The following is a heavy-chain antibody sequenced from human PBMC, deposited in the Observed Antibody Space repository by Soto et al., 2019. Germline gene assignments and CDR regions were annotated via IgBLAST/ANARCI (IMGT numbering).Heavy chain of an antibody. CDR1: GGTFSSYA. Sequence: QVQLVQSGAEVKKPGSSVKVSCKAYGGTFSSYAISLVRQAPGQGLEWMGEIIPMFGTANYAQNFQGRVTITADESTSTAYMELSSLRSEDTAVYYCARDRGPSSGYYPYWFDPWGQGTLVTVSS. J-gene: IGHJ5*02. CDR3: ARDRGPSSGYYPYWFDP. D-gene: IGHD3-22*01. V-gene: IGHV1-69*12. CDR2: IIPMFGTA.